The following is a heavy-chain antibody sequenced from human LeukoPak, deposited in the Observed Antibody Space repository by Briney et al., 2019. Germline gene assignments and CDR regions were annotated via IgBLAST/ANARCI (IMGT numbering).Heavy chain of an antibody. Sequence: SETLSLTCTVSGGSISSYSWSWIRQPPGKGLEWIGYIYSSGSTNYNPSLKSRVTISVDTSKNQFSLNLSSVTAADTAVYYCARGRDSRGYQFMGFDSWGQGTLVTVSS. CDR2: IYSSGST. J-gene: IGHJ4*02. V-gene: IGHV4-59*01. D-gene: IGHD3-22*01. CDR3: ARGRDSRGYQFMGFDS. CDR1: GGSISSYS.